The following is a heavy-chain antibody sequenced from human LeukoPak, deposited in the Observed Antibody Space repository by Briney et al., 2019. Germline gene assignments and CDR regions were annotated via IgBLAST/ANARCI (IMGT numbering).Heavy chain of an antibody. J-gene: IGHJ4*02. V-gene: IGHV3-30*04. CDR1: GFTFSSHA. CDR2: ISYDGSKN. Sequence: GRSLRLSCAASGFTFSSHAIHWVRQAPGKGLEWVAFISYDGSKNYYADSVEGRFTISRDNSRNTLYLQMNSLRAEDTAVYYCARDSSGDYAVDYWGQGTLVSVSS. D-gene: IGHD4-17*01. CDR3: ARDSSGDYAVDY.